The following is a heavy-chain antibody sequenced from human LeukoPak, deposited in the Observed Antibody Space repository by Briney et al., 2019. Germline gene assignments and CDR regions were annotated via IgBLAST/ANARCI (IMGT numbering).Heavy chain of an antibody. J-gene: IGHJ4*02. CDR2: IYPGDSET. Sequence: GESLKISCQTSGYSFVKYWIGWVRQMPGKGLEWMGIIYPGDSETRYSPSFQGQVTISADKSINTAYLQWSSLKASDTAMKYCARQGSGSFYFDYWGQGTLVPVSS. CDR1: GYSFVKYW. V-gene: IGHV5-51*01. CDR3: ARQGSGSFYFDY. D-gene: IGHD3-10*01.